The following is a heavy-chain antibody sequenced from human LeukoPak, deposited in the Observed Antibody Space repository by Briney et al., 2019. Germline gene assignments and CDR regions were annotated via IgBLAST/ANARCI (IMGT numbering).Heavy chain of an antibody. J-gene: IGHJ4*02. D-gene: IGHD3-22*01. Sequence: GGSLRLSCAASGFTFSSYSMNWVRQAPGKGLEWVSYISSSSSTIYYANSVKGRFTISRDNAKNSLYLQMNSLRAEDTAVYYCAREGGHYHDSSGYSYYFDYWGQGTLVTVSS. CDR2: ISSSSSTI. CDR3: AREGGHYHDSSGYSYYFDY. V-gene: IGHV3-48*01. CDR1: GFTFSSYS.